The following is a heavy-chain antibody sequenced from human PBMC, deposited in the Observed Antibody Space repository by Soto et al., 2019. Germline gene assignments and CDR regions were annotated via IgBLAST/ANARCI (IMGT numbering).Heavy chain of an antibody. D-gene: IGHD5-12*01. CDR2: ISGSGGST. Sequence: EVQLLESGGGLVQPGGSVRLSCAASGFTFSSYAMSWVRQAPGKGLEWVSAISGSGGSTYYADSVKGRFTISRDNSKNTLYLQMNSLRAEDTAVYYCAKYRRVATIYYYYYYMDVWGKGTTVTVSS. V-gene: IGHV3-23*01. J-gene: IGHJ6*03. CDR1: GFTFSSYA. CDR3: AKYRRVATIYYYYYYMDV.